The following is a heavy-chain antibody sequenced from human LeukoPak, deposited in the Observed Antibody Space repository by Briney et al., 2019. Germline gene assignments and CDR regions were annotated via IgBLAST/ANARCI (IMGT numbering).Heavy chain of an antibody. CDR2: ISSSGGTI. V-gene: IGHV3-48*03. CDR3: ARDGDYAYGMDV. J-gene: IGHJ6*02. D-gene: IGHD4-17*01. CDR1: GLSFFSYE. Sequence: RGCLRRSSAASGLSFFSYEMNWVGQDPRGRLQWVSYISSSGGTIYYADSVKAQFTISRDNAKNSLYLQMNSLRADVTAVYYCARDGDYAYGMDVWGQGTTVTVSS.